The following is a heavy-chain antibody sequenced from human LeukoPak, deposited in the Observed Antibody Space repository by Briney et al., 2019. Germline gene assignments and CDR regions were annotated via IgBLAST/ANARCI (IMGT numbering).Heavy chain of an antibody. J-gene: IGHJ4*02. CDR1: GFTFSSYA. CDR3: ARSSSGYGGFIDY. CDR2: ISSNGGST. Sequence: GGSLRLSCAASGFTFSSYAMYWVRRAPGKGLEYVSAISSNGGSTYYADSVKGRFTISRDNSKNTLYLQMGSLRAEDMAVYYCARSSSGYGGFIDYWGQGTLVTVSS. D-gene: IGHD5-12*01. V-gene: IGHV3-64*02.